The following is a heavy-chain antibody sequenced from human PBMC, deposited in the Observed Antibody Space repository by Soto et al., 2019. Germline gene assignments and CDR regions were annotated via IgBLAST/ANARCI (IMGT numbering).Heavy chain of an antibody. CDR2: IYPGNSDT. CDR3: ARRGYCSGGSCYSGFWYLDL. V-gene: IGHV5-51*01. Sequence: PGESLKISCKGSGYTFSSYWIGWVRQMPGKGLEWMGIIYPGNSDTRYSPSFQGQVTISADKPITTAYLQWSSLKASDTAIYYCARRGYCSGGSCYSGFWYLDLWGRGTLVTVSS. J-gene: IGHJ2*01. CDR1: GYTFSSYW. D-gene: IGHD2-15*01.